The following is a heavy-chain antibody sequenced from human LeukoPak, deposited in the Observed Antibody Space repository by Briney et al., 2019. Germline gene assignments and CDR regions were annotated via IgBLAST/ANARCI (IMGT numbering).Heavy chain of an antibody. CDR1: GYTFTGYY. CDR2: ISAYNGNT. D-gene: IGHD3-22*01. CDR3: ARDASWDSSGYYDY. Sequence: EASVKVSCKASGYTFTGYYMHWVRQAPGQGLEWMGWISAYNGNTNYAQKLQGRVTMTTDTSTSTAYMELRSLRSDDTAVYYCARDASWDSSGYYDYWGQGTLVTVSS. V-gene: IGHV1-18*04. J-gene: IGHJ4*02.